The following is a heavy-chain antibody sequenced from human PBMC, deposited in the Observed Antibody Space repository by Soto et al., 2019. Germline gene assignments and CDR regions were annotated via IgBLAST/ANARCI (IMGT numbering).Heavy chain of an antibody. CDR2: ISSNGGST. J-gene: IGHJ6*02. V-gene: IGHV3-64D*06. D-gene: IGHD3-10*01. CDR3: VKDFGPLLWSGEFLVYYGMDV. CDR1: GFTFSSYA. Sequence: PGGSLRLSCSASGFTFSSYAMHWVRQAPGKGLEYVSAISSNGGSTYYADSVKGRFTISRDNSKNTLYLQMSSLRAEDTAVYYCVKDFGPLLWSGEFLVYYGMDVWGQGTTVTVSS.